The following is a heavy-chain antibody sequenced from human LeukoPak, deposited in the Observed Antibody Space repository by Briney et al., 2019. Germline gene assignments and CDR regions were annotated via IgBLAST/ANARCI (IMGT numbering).Heavy chain of an antibody. Sequence: PGGSLRLSCAASGFSFSSYAMSWVRQAPGKGLEWVSGIRSSGDTFYADSVKGRFTISRDNSKNTLYLQMNSLRAEDTAVYYCAKGSPYGDYVGYWGQGTLVTVSS. V-gene: IGHV3-23*01. CDR2: IRSSGDT. J-gene: IGHJ4*02. D-gene: IGHD4-17*01. CDR3: AKGSPYGDYVGY. CDR1: GFSFSSYA.